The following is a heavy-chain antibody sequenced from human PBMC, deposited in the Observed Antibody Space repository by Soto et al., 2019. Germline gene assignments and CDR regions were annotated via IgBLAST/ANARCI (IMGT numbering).Heavy chain of an antibody. CDR2: IYYSGSA. CDR1: GGSISNGAYY. V-gene: IGHV4-31*03. CDR3: ARRDVDTAMVVFDY. D-gene: IGHD5-18*01. Sequence: SETLSLTCTVSGGSISNGAYYWSWIRQHPGKGLEWIGYIYYSGSAYYNPSLKSRVTISVDTSKNQFSLKLRSVTAADTAVYYCARRDVDTAMVVFDYWGQGTLVTVSS. J-gene: IGHJ4*02.